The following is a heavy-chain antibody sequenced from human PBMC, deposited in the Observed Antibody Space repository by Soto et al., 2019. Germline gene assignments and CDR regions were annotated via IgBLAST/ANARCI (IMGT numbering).Heavy chain of an antibody. CDR2: MNPNSGNT. CDR1: GYTFTSYD. Sequence: GASVKVSCKASGYTFTSYDINWVRQATGQGLEWMGWMNPNSGNTSYAQKFQGRITMTTDTAMNTAYMELRSLRSDDTAIYYCARDSNYFDPWGQGTLVTVSS. CDR3: ARDSNYFDP. J-gene: IGHJ5*02. V-gene: IGHV1-8*01.